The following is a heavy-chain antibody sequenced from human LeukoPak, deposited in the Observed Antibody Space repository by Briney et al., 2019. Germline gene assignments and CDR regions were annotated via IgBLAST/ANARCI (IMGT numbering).Heavy chain of an antibody. D-gene: IGHD2-15*01. Sequence: GGSLRLSCAASGFTFSSYDMNWVRQARGKGLEWFSSMSCSSSYIYYADSVKGRFTTSRDNGKNSLYLQMNSLRAEDTAVYYCARASPYCSGGSCFPNWFDPWGQGTLVTVSS. V-gene: IGHV3-21*01. CDR1: GFTFSSYD. CDR3: ARASPYCSGGSCFPNWFDP. J-gene: IGHJ5*02. CDR2: MSCSSSYI.